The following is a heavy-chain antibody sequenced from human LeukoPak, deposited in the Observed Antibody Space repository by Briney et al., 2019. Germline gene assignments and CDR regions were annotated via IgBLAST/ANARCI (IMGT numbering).Heavy chain of an antibody. V-gene: IGHV3-7*04. D-gene: IGHD1-7*01. CDR2: IKEDGSDK. J-gene: IGHJ4*02. Sequence: GGSLRLSCAASGFTFSSYWMSWIRQAPGKGLEWVANIKEDGSDKNYVDSVRGRFTTSRDNAKNALYLQMSSLRAEDTAVYYCGREVPGGTTSLDCWGQGTVVTVSP. CDR3: GREVPGGTTSLDC. CDR1: GFTFSSYW.